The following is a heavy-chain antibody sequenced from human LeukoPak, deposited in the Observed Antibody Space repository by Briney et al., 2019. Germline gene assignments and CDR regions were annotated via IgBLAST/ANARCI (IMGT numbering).Heavy chain of an antibody. V-gene: IGHV4-39*01. CDR1: GVSISSSSYY. CDR3: ARHKSATYYYDSSGYYYFDY. J-gene: IGHJ4*02. Sequence: SETLSLTCTVSGVSISSSSYYWGWIRQPPGKGLEWIGSIYYSGSTYYNPSLKSRVTISVDTSKNQFSLKLSSVTAADTAVYYCARHKSATYYYDSSGYYYFDYWGQGTLVTVSS. CDR2: IYYSGST. D-gene: IGHD3-22*01.